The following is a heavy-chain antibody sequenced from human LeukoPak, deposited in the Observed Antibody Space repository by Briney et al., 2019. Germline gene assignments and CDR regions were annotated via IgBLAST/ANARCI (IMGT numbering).Heavy chain of an antibody. CDR1: GFTVSSNY. CDR3: ARTDNGGHLDY. Sequence: GGSLRLSCAASGFTVSSNYMSWVRQAPGKGLEWVSVIYSGGSTYYADSVKGRFTISRDNSKNTLYLQMNSLRAEDTAVYYCARTDNGGHLDYWGQGTLVTVSS. J-gene: IGHJ4*02. D-gene: IGHD4/OR15-4a*01. CDR2: IYSGGST. V-gene: IGHV3-53*01.